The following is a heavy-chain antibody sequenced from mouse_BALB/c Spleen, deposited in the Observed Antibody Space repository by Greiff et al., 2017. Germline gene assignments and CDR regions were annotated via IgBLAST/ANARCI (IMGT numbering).Heavy chain of an antibody. CDR1: GYTFTSYW. CDR3: ARGGNYVFDY. J-gene: IGHJ2*01. V-gene: IGHV1-87*01. D-gene: IGHD2-1*01. Sequence: VQLQQSGAELARPGASVKLSCKASGYTFTSYWMQWVKQRPGQGLEWIGAIYPGDGDTRYTQKFKGKATLTADKSSSTAYMQLSSLASEDSAVYYCARGGNYVFDYWGQGTTLTVSS. CDR2: IYPGDGDT.